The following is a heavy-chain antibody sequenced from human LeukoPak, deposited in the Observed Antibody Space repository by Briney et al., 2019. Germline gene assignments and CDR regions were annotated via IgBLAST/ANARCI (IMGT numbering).Heavy chain of an antibody. Sequence: SETLSLTCTVSGGSIRSYYWSWIRQPPGKGLQWIGYIYYSGSTSYNPSLKSRVTISVDTSKNQFSLKLSSVTAADTAVYYCARRGLTISPRWFDPWGQGTLVTVSS. CDR2: IYYSGST. J-gene: IGHJ5*02. D-gene: IGHD3-9*01. CDR1: GGSIRSYY. CDR3: ARRGLTISPRWFDP. V-gene: IGHV4-59*12.